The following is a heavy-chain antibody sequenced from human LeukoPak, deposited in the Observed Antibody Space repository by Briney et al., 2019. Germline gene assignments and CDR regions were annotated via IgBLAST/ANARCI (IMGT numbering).Heavy chain of an antibody. J-gene: IGHJ4*02. CDR3: VCSSPSLRVTTYDY. V-gene: IGHV4-39*01. Sequence: SETLSLTCTVSGGSISSSSYYWGWIRQPPGKGLEWIGSIYYSGSTYYNPSPKSRVTISVDTSKTQFSLKLSSVTAADTAVYYCVCSSPSLRVTTYDYWGQGTLVTVSS. CDR1: GGSISSSSYY. D-gene: IGHD4-17*01. CDR2: IYYSGST.